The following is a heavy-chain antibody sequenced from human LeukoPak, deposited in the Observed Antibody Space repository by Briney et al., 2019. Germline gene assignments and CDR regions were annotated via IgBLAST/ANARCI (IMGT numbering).Heavy chain of an antibody. CDR3: ARDYYDFWSGYLYSFDY. CDR1: GGTFSSYA. Sequence: SVKVSCKASGGTFSSYAIHWVRQAPGQGLEWMGGIIRIFSTTNYAQKFQGRVTISADESTSTAYMELSSLRSEDTAVYYCARDYYDFWSGYLYSFDYWGQGTLVTVSS. V-gene: IGHV1-69*01. CDR2: IIRIFSTT. J-gene: IGHJ4*02. D-gene: IGHD3-3*01.